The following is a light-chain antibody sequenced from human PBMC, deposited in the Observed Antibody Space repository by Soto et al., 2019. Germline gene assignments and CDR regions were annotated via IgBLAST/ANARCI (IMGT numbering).Light chain of an antibody. CDR2: GAS. CDR3: QQYNSCLRT. J-gene: IGKJ1*01. V-gene: IGKV3-15*01. CDR1: QTVNNK. Sequence: EIVMTQSPATLSVSPGEGATLLCRASQTVNNKLAWYQQQPGQAPRLLIYGASTRAAAIPDRFSGSGSGTEFTLPISSLQPEDFAIYYCQQYNSCLRTCAQGTKVDIK.